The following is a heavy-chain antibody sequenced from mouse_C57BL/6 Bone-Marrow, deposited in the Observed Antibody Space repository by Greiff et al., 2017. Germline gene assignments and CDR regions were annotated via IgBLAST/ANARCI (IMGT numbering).Heavy chain of an antibody. D-gene: IGHD1-1*01. J-gene: IGHJ4*01. V-gene: IGHV1-64*01. Sequence: QVQLQQPGAELVKPGASVKLSCKASGYTFTSYWMHWVKQRPGQGLEWIGMIHPNSGSTNYNEKFKSKATLTVDKSSSTAYMQLSSLTSEDSAVYYCARRTVVATGAMDYWGQGTSVTVSS. CDR2: IHPNSGST. CDR1: GYTFTSYW. CDR3: ARRTVVATGAMDY.